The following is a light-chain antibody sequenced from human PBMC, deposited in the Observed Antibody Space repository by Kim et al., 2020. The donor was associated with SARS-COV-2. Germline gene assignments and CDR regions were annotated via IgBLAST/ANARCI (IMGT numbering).Light chain of an antibody. V-gene: IGKV3-15*01. CDR1: QTINSD. Sequence: EIVMTQSPATLSVSPGETATLSCRASQTINSDLAWYQQKPGQAPRLLIYDASTRAADFPARFSGGGSATEFTLTITSLQSKDFGIYYCQHYNTWPRTFGQGTKLEI. J-gene: IGKJ2*01. CDR2: DAS. CDR3: QHYNTWPRT.